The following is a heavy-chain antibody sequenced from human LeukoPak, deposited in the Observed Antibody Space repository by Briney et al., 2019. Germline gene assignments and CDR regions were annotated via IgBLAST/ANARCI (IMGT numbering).Heavy chain of an antibody. Sequence: SETLSLTCSVSGGSITGYYWSWIRQPAGKGLEWIGRIYPNGGTNYNPSLKSRATMSVDTSKNQFSLKLTSVTAADTAMYYCARTKRTSHYYFDYWGQGTLATVSS. V-gene: IGHV4-4*07. D-gene: IGHD2-2*01. CDR2: IYPNGGT. CDR1: GGSITGYY. J-gene: IGHJ4*02. CDR3: ARTKRTSHYYFDY.